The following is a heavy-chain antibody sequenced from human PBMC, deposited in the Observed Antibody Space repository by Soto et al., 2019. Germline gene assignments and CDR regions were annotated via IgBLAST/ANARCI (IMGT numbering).Heavy chain of an antibody. CDR3: AAAAGRGRYYYYYMDV. CDR1: GFTFSSYA. Sequence: GGSLRLSCAASGFTFSSYAMSWVRQAPGKGLEWVSAISGSGGSTYYADSVKGRFTISRDNSKNTLYLQMNSLRAEDTAVYYCAAAAGRGRYYYYYMDVWGKGTTVTVSS. J-gene: IGHJ6*03. CDR2: ISGSGGST. V-gene: IGHV3-23*01. D-gene: IGHD6-13*01.